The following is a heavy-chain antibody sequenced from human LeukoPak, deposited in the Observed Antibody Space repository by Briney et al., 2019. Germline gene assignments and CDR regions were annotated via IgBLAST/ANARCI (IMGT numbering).Heavy chain of an antibody. CDR1: GGSFSGYY. J-gene: IGHJ6*03. V-gene: IGHV4-34*01. Sequence: PSETLSLTCAVYGGSFSGYYWSWIRQPPGKGLEGIGEINHSGSTNYNPSLKSRVTISVDTAKKQFALKLSSVTAADTGVYFCGRGQYYYYSYYMDAWGKGTTVTVS. CDR2: INHSGST. CDR3: GRGQYYYYSYYMDA. D-gene: IGHD4-11*01.